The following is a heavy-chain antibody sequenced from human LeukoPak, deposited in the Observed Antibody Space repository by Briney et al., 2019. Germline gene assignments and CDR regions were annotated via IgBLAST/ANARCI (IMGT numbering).Heavy chain of an antibody. V-gene: IGHV4-59*08. CDR1: GGSFSAYY. Sequence: SETLSLTCSVSGGSFSAYYWTWIRQPPGKALEFTGYVYFTGTTNYNPSLQSRVTISIDTSKSQFSLKLRSVTAADTAVYFCARIDGDLLDSWGQGTLVAVSS. CDR2: VYFTGTT. CDR3: ARIDGDLLDS. J-gene: IGHJ4*02. D-gene: IGHD4-17*01.